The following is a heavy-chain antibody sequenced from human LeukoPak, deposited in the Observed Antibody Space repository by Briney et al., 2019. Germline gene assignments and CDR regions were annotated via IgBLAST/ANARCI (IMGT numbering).Heavy chain of an antibody. CDR1: GFTFSSYA. V-gene: IGHV3-30-3*01. Sequence: PGGSLRLSCAASGFTFSSYAMHWVRQAPGKGLEWVAVISYDGSNKYYADSVKGRFTISRDNSKNTLYLQMNSLRAEDTAVYYCARDFGGYYNYFDYWGQGTLVTVSS. D-gene: IGHD3-22*01. J-gene: IGHJ4*02. CDR2: ISYDGSNK. CDR3: ARDFGGYYNYFDY.